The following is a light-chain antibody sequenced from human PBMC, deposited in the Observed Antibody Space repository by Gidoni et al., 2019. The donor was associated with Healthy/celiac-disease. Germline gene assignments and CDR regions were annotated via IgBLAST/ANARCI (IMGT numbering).Light chain of an antibody. CDR1: SSDVGGYNY. J-gene: IGLJ2*01. Sequence: QSALTQPASVSGSPGQPITISCTGTSSDVGGYNYVSWYQQHPGKAPKLMIYEVSNRPSGFSNRFSGSKSGNTASLTISGLQAEDEADYYCSSYTSSSIVVFGGGTKLTVL. V-gene: IGLV2-14*01. CDR3: SSYTSSSIVV. CDR2: EVS.